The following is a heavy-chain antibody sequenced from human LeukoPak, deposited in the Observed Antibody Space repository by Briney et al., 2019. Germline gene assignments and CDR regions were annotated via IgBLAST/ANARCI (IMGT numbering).Heavy chain of an antibody. CDR3: ARGNWYYFDY. D-gene: IGHD1-1*01. Sequence: SETLSLTCTVSGGSISSGGYYWSWIRQHPGKGLEWIGYIYYSESTYYNPSLKSRVTIPVDTSKNQFSLKLSSVTAADTAVYYCARGNWYYFDYWGQGTLVTVSS. CDR2: IYYSEST. CDR1: GGSISSGGYY. J-gene: IGHJ4*02. V-gene: IGHV4-31*03.